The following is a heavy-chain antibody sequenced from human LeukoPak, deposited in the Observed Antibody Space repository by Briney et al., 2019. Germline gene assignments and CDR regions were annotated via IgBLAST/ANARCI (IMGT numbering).Heavy chain of an antibody. Sequence: PSETLSLTCTVSGGSISSYYWSWIRQPPGKGLEWIGYIYYRGSANYNPSLKSRVTMSVDTSKNQFSLKLSSVTAADTAVYYCARGYCSGGSCYLYYFDYWGQGTLVTVSS. CDR2: IYYRGSA. CDR3: ARGYCSGGSCYLYYFDY. D-gene: IGHD2-15*01. V-gene: IGHV4-59*01. J-gene: IGHJ4*02. CDR1: GGSISSYY.